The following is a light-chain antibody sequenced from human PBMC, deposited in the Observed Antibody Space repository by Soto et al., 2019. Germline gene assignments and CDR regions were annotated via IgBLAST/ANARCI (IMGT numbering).Light chain of an antibody. J-gene: IGKJ1*01. CDR2: DAS. CDR3: QQYKSFRA. V-gene: IGKV1-5*01. CDR1: QTISSW. Sequence: DMQMTLSPSALSAPAGDRVTITCRASQTISSWLAWYQQKPGKAPKLLMFDASTLQSGVPSRFRGSGSGTDFTLTINSLQPDDFATYCCQQYKSFRAFGQGTKVDIK.